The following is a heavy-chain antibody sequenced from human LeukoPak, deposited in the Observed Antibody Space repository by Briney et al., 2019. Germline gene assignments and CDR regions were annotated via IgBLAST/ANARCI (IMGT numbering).Heavy chain of an antibody. CDR1: GFTFSSYA. CDR3: ARGSDTAMDSLDY. Sequence: PGRSLRLSCAASGFTFSSYAMHWVRQAPGKGLEWVAVISYDGSNKYYADSVKGRFTISRDNSKNTLYLQMNSLRAEDTAVYYCARGSDTAMDSLDYWGQGTLVTVSS. D-gene: IGHD5-18*01. J-gene: IGHJ4*02. CDR2: ISYDGSNK. V-gene: IGHV3-30-3*01.